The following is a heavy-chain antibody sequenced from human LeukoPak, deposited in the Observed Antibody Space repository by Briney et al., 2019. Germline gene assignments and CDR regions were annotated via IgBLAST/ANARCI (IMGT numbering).Heavy chain of an antibody. CDR3: AKDMSEDGYNWGFDY. Sequence: GGSLRLSCAASGFTFDDYTMHWVRQAPGKGLEWVALISWHGGSPYYADSVKGRFTISRDNNNNSLYLQMNSLRPEDTALYYCAKDMSEDGYNWGFDYWGQETGVTVS. J-gene: IGHJ4*02. D-gene: IGHD5-24*01. CDR1: GFTFDDYT. V-gene: IGHV3-43*01. CDR2: ISWHGGSP.